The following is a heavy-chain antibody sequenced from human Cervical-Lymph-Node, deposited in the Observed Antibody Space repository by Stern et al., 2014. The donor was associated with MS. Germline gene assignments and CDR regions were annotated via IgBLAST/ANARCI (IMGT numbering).Heavy chain of an antibody. CDR3: ARNSSRYSYPKY. D-gene: IGHD5-18*01. V-gene: IGHV1-18*01. CDR1: GYTFTSYG. J-gene: IGHJ4*02. Sequence: QMQLVQSGAEVKKPGASVKVSCKASGYTFTSYGISWVRQAPGQGLERMGRIRAYNGNTNYAQKLQGRVTMTTDTSTSTAYMELRSLRSDDTAVYYCARNSSRYSYPKYWGQGTLVTVSS. CDR2: IRAYNGNT.